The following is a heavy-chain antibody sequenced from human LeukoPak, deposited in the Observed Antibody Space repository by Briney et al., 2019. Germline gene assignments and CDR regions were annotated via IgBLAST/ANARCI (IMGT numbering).Heavy chain of an antibody. D-gene: IGHD6-19*01. CDR3: ARDQKKYSSGWYTDY. CDR1: GFTFSSYS. V-gene: IGHV3-21*01. Sequence: GGSLRLSCAASGFTFSSYSMNWVRQAPGKGLEWVSSISSSSSYIYYAGSVKGRFTISRDNAKNSLYLQMNSLRAEDTAVYYCARDQKKYSSGWYTDYWGQGTLVTVSS. CDR2: ISSSSSYI. J-gene: IGHJ4*02.